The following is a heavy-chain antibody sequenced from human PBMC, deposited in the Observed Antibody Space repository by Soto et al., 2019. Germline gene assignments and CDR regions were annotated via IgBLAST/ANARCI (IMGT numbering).Heavy chain of an antibody. J-gene: IGHJ2*01. D-gene: IGHD4-17*01. Sequence: EVQLVESGGGLVQPGGSLKLSCVASGFSFRSYVMSWGRQAPGKGLEWVSGIDGSGGRTFYADSVKGRFTISRDNSKNTLYLQMNSLRAEDTAVYYCAKPPTTETTYNWYLDLWGRGTLVTVSS. V-gene: IGHV3-23*04. CDR1: GFSFRSYV. CDR2: IDGSGGRT. CDR3: AKPPTTETTYNWYLDL.